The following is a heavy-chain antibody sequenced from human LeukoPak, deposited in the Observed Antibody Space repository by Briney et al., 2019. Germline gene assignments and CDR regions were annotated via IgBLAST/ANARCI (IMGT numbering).Heavy chain of an antibody. D-gene: IGHD1-26*01. V-gene: IGHV3-9*01. J-gene: IGHJ3*02. CDR2: ISWNSGSI. CDR3: TRARIVGARGAFDI. Sequence: PGRSLRLSCAASGFTFDDYAMHWVRQAPGKGLEWVSGISWNSGSIGYADSVKGRFTISRDNAKNSLYLQMNSLRAEDTAVYYCTRARIVGARGAFDIWGQGTMVTVSS. CDR1: GFTFDDYA.